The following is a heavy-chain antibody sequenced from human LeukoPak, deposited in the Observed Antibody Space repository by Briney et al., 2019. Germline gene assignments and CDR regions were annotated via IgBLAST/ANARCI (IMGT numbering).Heavy chain of an antibody. V-gene: IGHV4-30-4*01. CDR3: ARWSVVIATPSPFDY. CDR1: GGSISSNDHY. D-gene: IGHD2-21*01. CDR2: IYDSGNT. Sequence: SETLSLTCNVSGGSISSNDHYWNWIRQPPGKGLEWIGCIYDSGNTYYNPSLKSRVTISVDTSKNQFSLKLSSVTAADTAVYYCARWSVVIATPSPFDYWGQGTLVTVSS. J-gene: IGHJ4*02.